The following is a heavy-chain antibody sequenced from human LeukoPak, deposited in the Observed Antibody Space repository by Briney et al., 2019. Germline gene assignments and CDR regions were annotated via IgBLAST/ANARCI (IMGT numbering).Heavy chain of an antibody. J-gene: IGHJ4*02. CDR3: ARDLGTYSYDSSGYREA. Sequence: SETLSLTCTVSGGSISSYYWSWIRQPAGKGLEWIGRIYTSGSTNYNPSLKSRVTMSVDTSKNQFSLKLSSVTAADTAVYYCARDLGTYSYDSSGYREAWGQGPLVTVSS. CDR2: IYTSGST. V-gene: IGHV4-4*07. CDR1: GGSISSYY. D-gene: IGHD3-22*01.